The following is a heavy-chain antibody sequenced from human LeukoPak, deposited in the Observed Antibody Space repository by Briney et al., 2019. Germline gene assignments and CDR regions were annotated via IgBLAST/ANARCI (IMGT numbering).Heavy chain of an antibody. CDR1: GYTFTSYD. CDR2: MNPNSGNT. Sequence: ASVKVSCKASGYTFTSYDINWVRQATGQGLEWMGWMNPNSGNTGYAQKFQGRVTMTRNTSISTAYMELSSLGSEDTAVYYCARGHCTNGVCYDYWGQGTLVTVSS. D-gene: IGHD2-8*01. V-gene: IGHV1-8*01. CDR3: ARGHCTNGVCYDY. J-gene: IGHJ4*02.